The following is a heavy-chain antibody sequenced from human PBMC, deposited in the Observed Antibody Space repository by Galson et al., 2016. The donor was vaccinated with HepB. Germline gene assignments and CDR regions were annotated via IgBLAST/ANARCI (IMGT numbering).Heavy chain of an antibody. Sequence: SLRLSCAASGLTFSRCDMHWVRQATGKGLEWVSAIGTAGDTYYPGSVRGRFTISRDNAQNSLYLQMSSLRAEDTAVYYCATSFNLIDDGFDFWGQGTMVTVSS. J-gene: IGHJ3*01. CDR2: IGTAGDT. CDR1: GLTFSRCD. CDR3: ATSFNLIDDGFDF. D-gene: IGHD3-9*01. V-gene: IGHV3-13*01.